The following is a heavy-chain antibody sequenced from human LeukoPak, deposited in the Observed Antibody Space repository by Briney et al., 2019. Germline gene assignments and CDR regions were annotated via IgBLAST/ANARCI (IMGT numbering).Heavy chain of an antibody. CDR1: GFTFSNYA. V-gene: IGHV3-23*01. CDR2: ISGGSISI. D-gene: IGHD6-19*01. Sequence: GGSLRLSCAGSGFTFSNYAMSWVRQAPGKGLEWVSTISGGSISIYYADSVEGRFTISRDNSKNTVYVQMNSLGAEDTAVYYCAKDVSQWLVRLDYWGQGVLVTVSS. CDR3: AKDVSQWLVRLDY. J-gene: IGHJ4*02.